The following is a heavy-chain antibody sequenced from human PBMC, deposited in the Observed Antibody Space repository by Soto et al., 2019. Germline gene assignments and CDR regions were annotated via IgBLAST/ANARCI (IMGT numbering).Heavy chain of an antibody. CDR3: ARALEAYYYDTQPHY. J-gene: IGHJ4*02. CDR1: GFTFSSYA. CDR2: ISYDGSNK. Sequence: GSLRLSCAASGFTFSSYAMHWVRQAPGKGLEWVAVISYDGSNKYYADSVKGRFTISRDNSKNTLYLQMNSLRAEDTAVYYCARALEAYYYDTQPHYWGQGT. V-gene: IGHV3-30-3*01. D-gene: IGHD3-22*01.